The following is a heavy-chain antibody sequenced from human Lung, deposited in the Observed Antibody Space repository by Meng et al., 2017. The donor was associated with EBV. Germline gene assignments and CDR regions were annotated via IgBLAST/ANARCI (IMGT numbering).Heavy chain of an antibody. Sequence: QFVVVLSGAEVMKPGVYVNLFCEAFGFIFTSYDISRVRQAPGQALQYMGWSSAYNGKTKYAKALQGRVTMPTDTSTSTAYMELRSLRFDDTAVYYCTRFYCSSTSCPHVLFDYWGQGTLVTVSS. CDR1: GFIFTSYD. J-gene: IGHJ4*02. CDR2: SSAYNGKT. V-gene: IGHV1-18*01. D-gene: IGHD2-2*01. CDR3: TRFYCSSTSCPHVLFDY.